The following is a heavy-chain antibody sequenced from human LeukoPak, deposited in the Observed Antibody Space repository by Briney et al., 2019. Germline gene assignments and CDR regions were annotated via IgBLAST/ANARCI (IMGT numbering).Heavy chain of an antibody. CDR3: ARGNVDTAVDYYGMDV. D-gene: IGHD5-18*01. CDR1: GFTFSSYA. Sequence: PGGSLRLSCAASGFTFSSYAMHWVRQAPGKGLEYVSAISSNGGSTYYANSVKGRFTISRDNSKNTLYLQMGSLRAEDMAVYYCARGNVDTAVDYYGMDVWGQGTTVTVSS. J-gene: IGHJ6*02. V-gene: IGHV3-64*01. CDR2: ISSNGGST.